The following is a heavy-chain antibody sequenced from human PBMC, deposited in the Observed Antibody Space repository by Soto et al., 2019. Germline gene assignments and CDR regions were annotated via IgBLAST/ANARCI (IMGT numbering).Heavy chain of an antibody. V-gene: IGHV3-23*01. Sequence: PGGSLRLSCAASGFTFSRYAVSRVRQAPGKGLEWVSAISGSGDNTYYADSVKGRFTISRDNSKNTLSLQMDSLRAEDTAVYYCAKEGRNAYNYLDGFDYWGQGTLVTVSS. CDR3: AKEGRNAYNYLDGFDY. D-gene: IGHD1-1*01. CDR1: GFTFSRYA. J-gene: IGHJ4*02. CDR2: ISGSGDNT.